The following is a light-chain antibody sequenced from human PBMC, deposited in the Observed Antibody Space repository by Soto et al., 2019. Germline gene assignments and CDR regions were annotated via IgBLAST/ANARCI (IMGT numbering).Light chain of an antibody. CDR1: QSVSSSY. CDR2: GAS. Sequence: EIVLTQSPCTLSLSPGERATLSCRASQSVSSSYLAWYQQKPGQAPRLLIYGASSRATGIPDRFSGSGSGTDFTLTISRLEPEDFAVYYCQHYGSSPTFGQGTKVEIK. V-gene: IGKV3-20*01. J-gene: IGKJ1*01. CDR3: QHYGSSPT.